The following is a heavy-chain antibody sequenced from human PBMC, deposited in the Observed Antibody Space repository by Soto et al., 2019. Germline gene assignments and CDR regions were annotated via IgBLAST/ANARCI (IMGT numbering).Heavy chain of an antibody. CDR3: AKDLDIVVVPAARPYYYYGMDV. V-gene: IGHV3-30*18. CDR2: ISYDGSNK. Sequence: PVGSLRLSCAASGFTFSSYGMHWVRQAPGKGLEWVAVISYDGSNKYYADSVKGRFTISRDNSKNTLYLQMNSLRAEDTAVYYCAKDLDIVVVPAARPYYYYGMDVWGQGTTVTVSS. CDR1: GFTFSSYG. J-gene: IGHJ6*02. D-gene: IGHD2-2*03.